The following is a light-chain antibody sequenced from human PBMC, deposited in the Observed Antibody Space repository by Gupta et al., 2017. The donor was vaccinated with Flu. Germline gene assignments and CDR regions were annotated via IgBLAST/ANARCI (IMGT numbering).Light chain of an antibody. CDR3: SSYTSSSIV. CDR2: DVS. V-gene: IGLV2-14*04. CDR1: SSDVGGYNY. Sequence: GTSSDVGGYNYVPWYQQHPGKAPKLMNYDVSNRPSGVSNRFSGSKSGNTASLTISGLQAEDEADYYCSSYTSSSIVFGGGTKLTVL. J-gene: IGLJ2*01.